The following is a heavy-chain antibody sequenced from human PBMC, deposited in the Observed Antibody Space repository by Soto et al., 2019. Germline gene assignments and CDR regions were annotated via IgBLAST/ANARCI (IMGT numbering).Heavy chain of an antibody. V-gene: IGHV4-59*01. D-gene: IGHD3-10*01. Sequence: SETLSLTCTVSGGSMSSYYWSWIRQPPGKGLEWIGYIYYSGSTIYNPSLKSRVTISVDTSKNQFSLKLSSVTAADTAVYYCARYGSGSSVWFDPWGQGALVTVSS. J-gene: IGHJ5*02. CDR1: GGSMSSYY. CDR3: ARYGSGSSVWFDP. CDR2: IYYSGST.